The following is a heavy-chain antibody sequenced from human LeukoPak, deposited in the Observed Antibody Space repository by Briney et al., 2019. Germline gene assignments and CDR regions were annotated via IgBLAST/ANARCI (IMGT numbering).Heavy chain of an antibody. D-gene: IGHD3-3*01. CDR3: ARVRLGHDLWSDYDALDI. CDR2: IFTTGRT. Sequence: SSETLSLTCTVSGGSMSSHDWTWIRHPAGKGLEWLGRIFTTGRTNYNPSLKNRLTMSIDTSKNEFSVRLTSVTAADTAMYYCARVRLGHDLWSDYDALDIWGRGTMVAVSS. V-gene: IGHV4-4*07. J-gene: IGHJ3*02. CDR1: GGSMSSHD.